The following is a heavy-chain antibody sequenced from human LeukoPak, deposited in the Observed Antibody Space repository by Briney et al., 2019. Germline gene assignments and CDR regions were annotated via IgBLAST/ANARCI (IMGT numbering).Heavy chain of an antibody. CDR1: GGSISSGGYS. V-gene: IGHV4-30-2*01. Sequence: PSETLSLTCAVSGGSISSGGYSWSWIRQPPGKGLEWIGCIYHSGSTYYNPSLKSRVTISVDKSKNQFSLKLNSVTAADTALYYCARARLPYYYDSSGPGPIDYWGQGTLVTVSS. J-gene: IGHJ4*02. D-gene: IGHD3-22*01. CDR3: ARARLPYYYDSSGPGPIDY. CDR2: IYHSGST.